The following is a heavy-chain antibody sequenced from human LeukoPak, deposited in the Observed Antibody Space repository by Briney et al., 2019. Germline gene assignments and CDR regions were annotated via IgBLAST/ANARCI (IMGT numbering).Heavy chain of an antibody. CDR1: GITFINHA. D-gene: IGHD6-13*01. Sequence: GGSLRLSCAASGITFINHAMDWVRQAPGKGLEWVAVISYDGSNTYYADSVKGRFTISRDNSKSTLYLQMNSLRVEDTAVYYCARNPGVGSSWYRLHYWGQGTLVTVSS. V-gene: IGHV3-30-3*01. J-gene: IGHJ4*02. CDR3: ARNPGVGSSWYRLHY. CDR2: ISYDGSNT.